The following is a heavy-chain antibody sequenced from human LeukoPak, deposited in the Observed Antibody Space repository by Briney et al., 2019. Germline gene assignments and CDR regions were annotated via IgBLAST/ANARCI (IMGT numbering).Heavy chain of an antibody. Sequence: KPSETLSLTCTVSGGSVSSSSYYWGWTRQPPMKGLEWIGSIYYSGSTEYNLSLKSRVTISVDTSRNQFSLKLSSVTAADTAVYYCARHQSYGSGTYYAPFDNWGQGILVTVSS. CDR3: ARHQSYGSGTYYAPFDN. V-gene: IGHV4-39*01. D-gene: IGHD3-10*01. J-gene: IGHJ4*02. CDR2: IYYSGST. CDR1: GGSVSSSSYY.